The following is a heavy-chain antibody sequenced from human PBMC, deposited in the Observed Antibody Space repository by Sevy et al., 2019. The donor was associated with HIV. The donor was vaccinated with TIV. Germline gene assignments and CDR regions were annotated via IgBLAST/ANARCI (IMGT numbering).Heavy chain of an antibody. CDR3: ARPEKGSSGYYRPLHY. J-gene: IGHJ4*02. CDR1: GFTFSSYV. V-gene: IGHV3-30-3*01. D-gene: IGHD3-22*01. CDR2: ISDAGSNK. Sequence: GGSLRLSCAASGFTFSSYVMHWVRQAPGKGLEWVAVISDAGSNKYYADSVKGRFTISRDNPKNTLYLQMNSLRAEDTAVYYCARPEKGSSGYYRPLHYWGQGTLVTVSS.